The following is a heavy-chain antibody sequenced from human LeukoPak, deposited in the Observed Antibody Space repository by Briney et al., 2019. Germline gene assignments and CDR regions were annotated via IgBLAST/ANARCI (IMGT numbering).Heavy chain of an antibody. V-gene: IGHV1-8*01. J-gene: IGHJ6*03. CDR1: GYAFTSYD. Sequence: ASVKVSCKSSGYAFTSYDINWVRQATGQRLEWMGWMNPNSGNTGYAQKFQGRVTMTSITSISTAYMELSSLRSEDTAVYFCARATSQTADYYYYYMDVWGKGTTVTVSS. CDR3: ARATSQTADYYYYYMDV. CDR2: MNPNSGNT. D-gene: IGHD2-2*01.